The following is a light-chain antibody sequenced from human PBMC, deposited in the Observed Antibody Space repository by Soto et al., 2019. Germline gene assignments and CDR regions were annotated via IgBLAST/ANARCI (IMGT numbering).Light chain of an antibody. Sequence: DVQLTQSPSTLSASVGDRVTVTCRASQSISTYLNWYQQKPGKAPKLLIYGASTLQGGVPSRFRGSGSGTYFTLTINSLQPEDFATYYCQQSHSTPRTFGQGTKVEIK. J-gene: IGKJ1*01. CDR2: GAS. CDR1: QSISTY. V-gene: IGKV1-39*01. CDR3: QQSHSTPRT.